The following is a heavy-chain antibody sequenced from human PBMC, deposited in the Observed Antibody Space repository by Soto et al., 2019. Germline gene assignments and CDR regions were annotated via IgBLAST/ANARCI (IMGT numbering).Heavy chain of an antibody. CDR1: GGNISSYY. CDR3: ATMGTPATGLYYFDY. D-gene: IGHD2-15*01. J-gene: IGHJ4*02. Sequence: SETMSLTCTVSGGNISSYYLSWIRQPPGKGLEWIGYIYYSGSTNYNPSLKSRVTISVDTSKNQFSLNLSFVTAADTAVYYCATMGTPATGLYYFDYWGQGTLVTVSS. V-gene: IGHV4-59*08. CDR2: IYYSGST.